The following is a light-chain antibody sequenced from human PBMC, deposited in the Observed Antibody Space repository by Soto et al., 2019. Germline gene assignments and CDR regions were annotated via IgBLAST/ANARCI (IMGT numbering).Light chain of an antibody. CDR2: DVS. CDR3: SSYTTSSTYV. V-gene: IGLV2-14*01. Sequence: QSVLTQPASVSGSPGQSIAISCTGTSSDVGGHNYVSWYQQHPGKAPKLILCDVSNRPSGVSDRFSGSKSGNTASLTISGLQTEDEADYYCSSYTTSSTYVFGTGTKLTVL. J-gene: IGLJ1*01. CDR1: SSDVGGHNY.